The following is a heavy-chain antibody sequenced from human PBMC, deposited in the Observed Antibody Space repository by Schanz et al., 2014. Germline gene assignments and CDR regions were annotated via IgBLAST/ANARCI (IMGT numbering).Heavy chain of an antibody. V-gene: IGHV1-46*03. CDR3: ARGPSTGAFDI. Sequence: QVQLVQSGAEVKKPGASVKVSCKASGYTFTSYYIHWFRQAPGQGLEWMGIINPSGGSTSYAQKFRGRVTMTRDTSTSTVYMELSSLRSEDTAVYFCARGPSTGAFDIWGQGTMVTVSS. CDR1: GYTFTSYY. CDR2: INPSGGST. J-gene: IGHJ3*02.